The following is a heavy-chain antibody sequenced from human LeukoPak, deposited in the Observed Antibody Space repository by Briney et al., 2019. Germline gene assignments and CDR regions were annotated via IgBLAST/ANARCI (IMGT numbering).Heavy chain of an antibody. CDR2: IIPIFGTA. CDR3: ARNLYLPIGGYYYYYMDV. Sequence: SVKVSCKASGGTFNSYAISWVRQAPGQGLEWMGGIIPIFGTANYAQKFQGRVTITADESTSTAYMELSSLRSEDTAVYYCARNLYLPIGGYYYYYMDVWGKGTTVTVSS. D-gene: IGHD3-16*01. CDR1: GGTFNSYA. J-gene: IGHJ6*03. V-gene: IGHV1-69*13.